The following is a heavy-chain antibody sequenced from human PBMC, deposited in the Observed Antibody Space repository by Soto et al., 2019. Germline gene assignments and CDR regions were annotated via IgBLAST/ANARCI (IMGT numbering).Heavy chain of an antibody. J-gene: IGHJ4*02. CDR3: ARHYPIGNNWNYFDY. V-gene: IGHV4-59*08. CDR1: DGSISSYY. D-gene: IGHD1-1*01. CDR2: TFYTGST. Sequence: SETLSLTCTVSDGSISSYYWGWIRQPPGKGLEWIGYTFYTGSTRSNPSLKSRVTISVDTSKRQFSLKLSSVTAADTAVYYCARHYPIGNNWNYFDYWGQGTLVTVSS.